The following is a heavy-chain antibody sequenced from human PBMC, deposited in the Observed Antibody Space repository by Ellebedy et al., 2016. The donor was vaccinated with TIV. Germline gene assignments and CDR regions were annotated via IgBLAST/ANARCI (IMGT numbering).Heavy chain of an antibody. J-gene: IGHJ5*02. CDR3: ARLSRVYDSSGYNWFDP. CDR2: INAGNGST. D-gene: IGHD3-22*01. Sequence: AASVKVSCKTSGYTFTTYAITWVRQAPGQGLEWMGWINAGNGSTKYSQKFQGRVTITRDTSASTAYMELSSLRSEDTAVYYCARLSRVYDSSGYNWFDPWGQGTLVTVSS. V-gene: IGHV1-3*01. CDR1: GYTFTTYA.